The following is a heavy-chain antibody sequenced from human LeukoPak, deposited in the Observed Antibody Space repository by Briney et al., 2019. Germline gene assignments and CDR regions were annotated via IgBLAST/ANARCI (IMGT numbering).Heavy chain of an antibody. CDR1: GGSISSGGYY. Sequence: PSETLSLTCTVSGGSISSGGYYWSWIRQPPGKGLEWIGYIYHSGSTYYNPSLKSRVTISVDRSKNQFSLKLSSVTAADTAVYYCARFPAGSEYYYDSSGVPNDAFDIWGQGTMVTVSS. CDR3: ARFPAGSEYYYDSSGVPNDAFDI. D-gene: IGHD3-22*01. V-gene: IGHV4-30-2*01. CDR2: IYHSGST. J-gene: IGHJ3*02.